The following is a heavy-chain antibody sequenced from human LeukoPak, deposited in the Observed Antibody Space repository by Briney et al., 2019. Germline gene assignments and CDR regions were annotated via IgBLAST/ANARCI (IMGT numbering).Heavy chain of an antibody. D-gene: IGHD3-10*01. CDR3: ARGITMIRGVINYFDY. CDR2: INHSGST. CDR1: GGSFSGYY. V-gene: IGHV4-34*01. J-gene: IGHJ4*02. Sequence: SETLSLTCAAYGGSFSGYYWSWIRQPPGKGLEWIGEINHSGSTNYNPSLKSRVTISVDTSKNQFSLKLSSVTAADTAVYYCARGITMIRGVINYFDYWGQGTLVTVSS.